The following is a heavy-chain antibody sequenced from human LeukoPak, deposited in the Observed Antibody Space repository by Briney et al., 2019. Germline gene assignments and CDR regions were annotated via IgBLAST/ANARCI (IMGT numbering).Heavy chain of an antibody. CDR2: INHSGST. D-gene: IGHD5-18*01. Sequence: SETLSLTCTVSGGSISSGNYFWGWIRQPPGKGLEWIGEINHSGSTNYNPSLKSRVTISVDTSKNQFSLKLSSVTAADTAVYYCASLGVARLKTAMVNRGADIWGQGTMVTVSS. V-gene: IGHV4-39*07. J-gene: IGHJ3*02. CDR1: GGSISSGNYF. CDR3: ASLGVARLKTAMVNRGADI.